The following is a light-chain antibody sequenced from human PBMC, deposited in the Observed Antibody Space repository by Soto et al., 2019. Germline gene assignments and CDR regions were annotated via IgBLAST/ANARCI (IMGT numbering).Light chain of an antibody. V-gene: IGKV3-15*01. J-gene: IGKJ1*01. CDR2: GTS. Sequence: EIVMTQSPATLSVSPGETATLSCRASQSVSSNLAWYQQKPGQAPRLLIYGTSTRATDIPARFSGSGSGTEFTLTISSLQSEEFAVYYCQQYNNFWTFGQGTKVELK. CDR1: QSVSSN. CDR3: QQYNNFWT.